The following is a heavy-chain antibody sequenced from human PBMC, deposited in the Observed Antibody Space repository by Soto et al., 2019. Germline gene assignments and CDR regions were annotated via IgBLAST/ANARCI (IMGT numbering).Heavy chain of an antibody. D-gene: IGHD5-18*01. CDR2: IIPIFGTA. CDR3: ARALNGGYSYDY. Sequence: ASVKVSCKASGGTFSSYAISWVRQAPGQGLEWMGGIIPIFGTANYAQKFQGRVTITADESTSTAYMELSSLRSEDTAVYYCARALNGGYSYDYWCQGTLVTGSS. J-gene: IGHJ4*02. CDR1: GGTFSSYA. V-gene: IGHV1-69*13.